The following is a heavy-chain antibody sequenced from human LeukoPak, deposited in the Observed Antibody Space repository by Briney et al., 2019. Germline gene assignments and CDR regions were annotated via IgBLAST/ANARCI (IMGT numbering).Heavy chain of an antibody. CDR2: IGTYGGDT. CDR3: ARDLWNFYDDSGYNRDFDS. V-gene: IGHV1-18*01. Sequence: ASVKVSCKATSRISCVRQAPGQGLEWMGWIGTYGGDTYYAQKFQGRITVTTDTSTSTVYMELRNLRSDDTAVYYCARDLWNFYDDSGYNRDFDSWGQGTLVTVSP. J-gene: IGHJ5*01. CDR1: TSR. D-gene: IGHD3-22*01.